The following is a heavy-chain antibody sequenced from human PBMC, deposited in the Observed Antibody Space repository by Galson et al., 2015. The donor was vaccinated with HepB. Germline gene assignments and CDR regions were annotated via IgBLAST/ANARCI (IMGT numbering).Heavy chain of an antibody. CDR1: GFTFNSYG. CDR3: ARDREGPGNSFSHGDY. V-gene: IGHV3-30*03. D-gene: IGHD3-10*01. J-gene: IGHJ4*02. Sequence: SLRLSCAASGFTFNSYGMHWVRQAPGKGLEWVTSISYDGNRKYDTDSVKGRFTISRDNSNNALYLEMDSLRTEDTAVYYCARDREGPGNSFSHGDYWGQGTLVTVSS. CDR2: ISYDGNRK.